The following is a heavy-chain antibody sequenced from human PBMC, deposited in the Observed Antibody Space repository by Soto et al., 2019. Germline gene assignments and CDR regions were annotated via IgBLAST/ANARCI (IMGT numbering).Heavy chain of an antibody. CDR3: ARDLLDYDILTGYYAYGMDV. D-gene: IGHD3-9*01. CDR2: IYYSGST. V-gene: IGHV4-31*02. Sequence: SETLSLTXTVSGGSISSGGYYWSWIRQHPGKGLEWIGYIYYSGSTYYNPSLKSRVTISVDTSKNQFSLKLSSVTAADTAVYYCARDLLDYDILTGYYAYGMDVWGQGTTVTVSS. J-gene: IGHJ6*02. CDR1: GGSISSGGYY.